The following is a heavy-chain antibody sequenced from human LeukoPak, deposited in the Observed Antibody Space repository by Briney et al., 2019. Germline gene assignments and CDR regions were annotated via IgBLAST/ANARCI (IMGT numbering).Heavy chain of an antibody. CDR2: ISSSGSTI. D-gene: IGHD3-9*01. J-gene: IGHJ6*03. V-gene: IGHV3-48*03. CDR1: GFTFSSYE. Sequence: GGSLRLSCAASGFTFSSYEMNWVRQAPGKGLEWVSYISSSGSTIYYADSVKGRFTISRDNSKNTLYLQMNSLRAEDTAVYYCAKDGYESLLRYFDWTYYYYYMDVWGKGTTVTVSS. CDR3: AKDGYESLLRYFDWTYYYYYMDV.